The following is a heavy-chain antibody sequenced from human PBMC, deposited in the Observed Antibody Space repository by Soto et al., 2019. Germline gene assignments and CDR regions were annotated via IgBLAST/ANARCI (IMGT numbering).Heavy chain of an antibody. CDR3: ARDRDYGDYDDYFDY. J-gene: IGHJ4*02. CDR1: RYTFTGYH. D-gene: IGHD4-17*01. V-gene: IGHV1-2*04. CDR2: INPNSGGT. Sequence: VKVTCKDCRYTFTGYHRHWLRQAPGQGLEWMGWINPNSGGTNYAQKFQGWVTMTRDTSISTAYMELSRLRSDDTAVYYCARDRDYGDYDDYFDYWGQGTLVTVSS.